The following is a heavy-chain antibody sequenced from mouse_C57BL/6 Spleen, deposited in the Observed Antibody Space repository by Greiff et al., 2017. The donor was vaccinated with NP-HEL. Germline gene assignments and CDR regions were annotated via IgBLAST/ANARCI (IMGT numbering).Heavy chain of an antibody. V-gene: IGHV1-47*01. J-gene: IGHJ4*01. CDR2: FHPYNDDT. CDR3: ARMGDYDSEYYYAMDY. D-gene: IGHD2-4*01. Sequence: VQLQQSGAELVKPGASVKMSCKASGYTFTTYPIEWMKQNHGKSLEWIGNFHPYNDDTKYNEKFKGKATLTVEKSSSTVYLELSRLTSDDSAVYYCARMGDYDSEYYYAMDYWGQGTSVTVSS. CDR1: GYTFTTYP.